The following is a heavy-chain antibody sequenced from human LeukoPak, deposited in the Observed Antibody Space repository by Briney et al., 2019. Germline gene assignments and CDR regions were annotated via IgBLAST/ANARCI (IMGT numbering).Heavy chain of an antibody. J-gene: IGHJ4*02. D-gene: IGHD1-26*01. Sequence: GGSLRLSCTASGFTFGDYAMNWVRQAPGKGLEWVGVIRSKAYGGTAEYAASVKGRFTISRDDYKRIAYLQMSSLKTEDTAVYYCTSDEGEDTSYWGQGTLVTVSS. V-gene: IGHV3-49*04. CDR2: IRSKAYGGTA. CDR3: TSDEGEDTSY. CDR1: GFTFGDYA.